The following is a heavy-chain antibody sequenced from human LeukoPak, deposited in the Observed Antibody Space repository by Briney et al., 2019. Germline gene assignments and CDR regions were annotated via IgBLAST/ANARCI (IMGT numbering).Heavy chain of an antibody. CDR3: AQPLPDYDFWSGGGFDP. J-gene: IGHJ5*02. D-gene: IGHD3-3*01. Sequence: PGGSLRLSXAASGFTFSSYGMHSVRQSPGKGLEWLAFIRYDGSNKYYADSVKGRFTISRDNSKNTLYLQMNSLRAEDTAVYYCAQPLPDYDFWSGGGFDPWGQGTLVTVSS. CDR2: IRYDGSNK. V-gene: IGHV3-30*02. CDR1: GFTFSSYG.